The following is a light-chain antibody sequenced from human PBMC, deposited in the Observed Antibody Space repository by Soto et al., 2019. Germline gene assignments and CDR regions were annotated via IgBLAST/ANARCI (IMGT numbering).Light chain of an antibody. J-gene: IGLJ3*02. Sequence: QSVLTQPPSVSGAPGQRVTISCTGSTGYDVHWYQQFPGTAPKLLIHDNSIRPSGVPDRFSGSKSGTSASLAITGLQAEDEDDYYCQSYDSSLSGWVFGGGTKLTVL. V-gene: IGLV1-40*01. CDR2: DNS. CDR1: TGYD. CDR3: QSYDSSLSGWV.